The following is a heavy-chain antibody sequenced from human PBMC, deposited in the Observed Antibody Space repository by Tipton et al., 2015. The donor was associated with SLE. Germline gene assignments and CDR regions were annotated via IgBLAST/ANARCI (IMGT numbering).Heavy chain of an antibody. Sequence: TLSLTCTVSGYSISTGYYWGWIRQPPGKGLEGSGNMYQTGTTDYNPSLKSRVTISIDTSKNQFSLKLSAVTAADTAVYYCARQAYYSSGYADYWGQGTLVTVSS. CDR1: GYSISTGYY. CDR2: MYQTGTT. V-gene: IGHV4-38-2*02. D-gene: IGHD3-22*01. CDR3: ARQAYYSSGYADY. J-gene: IGHJ4*02.